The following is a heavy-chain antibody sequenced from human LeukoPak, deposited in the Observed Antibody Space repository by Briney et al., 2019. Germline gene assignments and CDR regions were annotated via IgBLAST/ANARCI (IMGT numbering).Heavy chain of an antibody. V-gene: IGHV5-51*01. CDR1: GYSFTSYW. Sequence: KPGESPKISCKGSGYSFTSYWIGWVRQMPGKGLEWMGIIYPGDSDTRYSPSFQGQVTISADKSISTAYLQWSSLKASDTAMYYCARALCSGGSCYPRFKGEPPHFDYWGQGTLVTVSS. D-gene: IGHD2-15*01. J-gene: IGHJ4*02. CDR3: ARALCSGGSCYPRFKGEPPHFDY. CDR2: IYPGDSDT.